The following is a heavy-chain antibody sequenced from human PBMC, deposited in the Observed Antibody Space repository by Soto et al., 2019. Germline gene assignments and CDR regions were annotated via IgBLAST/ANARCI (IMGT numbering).Heavy chain of an antibody. Sequence: ASVKVSCKASGYTFTSYAMHWVRQAPGQRLEWMGWINAGNGNTKYSQKFQGRVTITRDTSASTAYMELSSLRSEDTAVYYCASSYCTNGVCYTHWFDPCGQGPLVTVYS. J-gene: IGHJ5*02. D-gene: IGHD2-8*01. CDR2: INAGNGNT. V-gene: IGHV1-3*01. CDR1: GYTFTSYA. CDR3: ASSYCTNGVCYTHWFDP.